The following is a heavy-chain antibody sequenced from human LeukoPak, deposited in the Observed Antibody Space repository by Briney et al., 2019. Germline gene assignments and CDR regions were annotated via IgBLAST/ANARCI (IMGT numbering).Heavy chain of an antibody. D-gene: IGHD1-1*01. CDR2: ISWNSGNI. CDR1: GFTFDEYA. V-gene: IGHV3-9*01. J-gene: IGHJ4*02. Sequence: GRSLRLSCAASGFTFDEYAMHWVRQAPGKDLEWVSGISWNSGNIGYADSVKGRFSISRDNAKNSLYLQMNSLRAEDTALYYCAKVGGTTGTAYFDYWGQGALVTVSS. CDR3: AKVGGTTGTAYFDY.